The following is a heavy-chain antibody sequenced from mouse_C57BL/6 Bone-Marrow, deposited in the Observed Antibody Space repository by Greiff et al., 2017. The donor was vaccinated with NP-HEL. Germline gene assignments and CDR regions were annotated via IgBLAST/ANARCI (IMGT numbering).Heavy chain of an antibody. D-gene: IGHD2-1*01. V-gene: IGHV5-6*01. J-gene: IGHJ3*01. Sequence: EVMLVESGGDLVKPGGSLKLSCAASGFTFSSYGMSWVRQTPDKRLEWVATISSGGSYTYYPDSVKGRFTISRDNAKNTLYLQMSSLKSEDTAMYYCARPLPPWFAYWGQGTLVTVSA. CDR2: ISSGGSYT. CDR1: GFTFSSYG. CDR3: ARPLPPWFAY.